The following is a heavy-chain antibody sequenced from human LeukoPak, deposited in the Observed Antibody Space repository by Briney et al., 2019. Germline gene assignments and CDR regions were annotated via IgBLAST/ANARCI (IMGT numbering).Heavy chain of an antibody. Sequence: PGGSLRLSCAASGFTFSIYAMSWVRQARGKGLEWVSTISGSGAATYYADSVKGRFTISRDNSKNTLYLQMNSLRAEDTAVYYCATPSGGYWGQGTLVTVSS. J-gene: IGHJ4*02. CDR1: GFTFSIYA. V-gene: IGHV3-23*01. CDR3: ATPSGGY. CDR2: ISGSGAAT. D-gene: IGHD6-25*01.